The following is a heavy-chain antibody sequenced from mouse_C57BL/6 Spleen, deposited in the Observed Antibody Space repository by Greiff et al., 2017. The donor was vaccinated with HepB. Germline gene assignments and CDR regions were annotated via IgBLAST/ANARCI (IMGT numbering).Heavy chain of an antibody. CDR1: GYAFTNYL. CDR3: ARTYDYLDY. Sequence: VQLQQSGAELVRPGTSVKVSCKASGYAFTNYLIEWVKQRPGQGLEWIGVINPGSGGTNYNEKFQGKATLTADKSSSTAYMQLSSLASEDSAVSFCARTYDYLDYWGQGTTLTVSS. J-gene: IGHJ2*01. CDR2: INPGSGGT. D-gene: IGHD2-3*01. V-gene: IGHV1-54*01.